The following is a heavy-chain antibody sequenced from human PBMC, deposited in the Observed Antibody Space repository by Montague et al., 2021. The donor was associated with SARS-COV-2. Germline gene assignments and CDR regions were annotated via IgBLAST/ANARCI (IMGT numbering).Heavy chain of an antibody. J-gene: IGHJ2*01. CDR1: GGSISSSSYY. Sequence: SETLSLTCTVSGGSISSSSYYWGWLRQPPGKGLEWIGSIYYSGSTYYNPSLKSRVTISVDTSKNQFSLKLGSVTAADTAVYYCARSDLSVIVLVVYATRGGYFDLWGRGTLVTVSS. CDR3: ARSDLSVIVLVVYATRGGYFDL. D-gene: IGHD2-8*02. CDR2: IYYSGST. V-gene: IGHV4-39*07.